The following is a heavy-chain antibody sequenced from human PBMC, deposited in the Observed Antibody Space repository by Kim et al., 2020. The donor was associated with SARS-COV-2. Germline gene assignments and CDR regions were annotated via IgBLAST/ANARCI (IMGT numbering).Heavy chain of an antibody. Sequence: YNPSRKSRVTISVDTSKNQFSLKRSSVAAADTAVYYCARDLSIAARPGGYWGQGTLVTVSS. D-gene: IGHD6-6*01. CDR3: ARDLSIAARPGGY. J-gene: IGHJ4*02. V-gene: IGHV4-39*07.